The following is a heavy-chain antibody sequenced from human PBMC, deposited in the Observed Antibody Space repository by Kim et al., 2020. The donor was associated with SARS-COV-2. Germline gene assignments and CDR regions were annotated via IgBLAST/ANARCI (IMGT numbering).Heavy chain of an antibody. CDR3: ARGALDYDILTGYYTGGNYYYCHGMDV. Sequence: GGSLRLSCAASGFTFSSYAMHWVRQAPGKGLEWVAVISYDGSNKYYADSVKGRFTISRDNSKNTLSLQMNSLRAEDTAVYYCARGALDYDILTGYYTGGNYYYCHGMDVWGQGTTVTVSS. D-gene: IGHD3-9*01. J-gene: IGHJ6*02. CDR2: ISYDGSNK. V-gene: IGHV3-30-3*01. CDR1: GFTFSSYA.